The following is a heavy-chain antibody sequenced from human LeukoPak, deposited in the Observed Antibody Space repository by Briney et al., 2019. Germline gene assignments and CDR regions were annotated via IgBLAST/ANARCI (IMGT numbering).Heavy chain of an antibody. J-gene: IGHJ4*02. CDR2: IIPIFGTA. CDR3: ASGYPDYYGSGKLRTGNDY. V-gene: IGHV1-69*05. Sequence: SVKVSCKASGGTFSSYAISWVRQAPGQGLEWMGGIIPIFGTANYAQKFQGRVTITTDESTSTAYLELSSLRSEDTAVYYCASGYPDYYGSGKLRTGNDYWGQGTLVTVSS. CDR1: GGTFSSYA. D-gene: IGHD3-10*01.